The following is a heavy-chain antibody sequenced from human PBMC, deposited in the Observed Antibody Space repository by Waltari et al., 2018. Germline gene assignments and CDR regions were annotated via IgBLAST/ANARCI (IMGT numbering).Heavy chain of an antibody. D-gene: IGHD2-2*03. CDR1: FYAINTGYY. J-gene: IGHJ4*02. CDR3: ARQVLGYCTSATCRKNDS. Sequence: QIELRESGPGLVKPSETLSLTCEASFYAINTGYYWGWFRQPPGKGLECIATIYHDGSTYYNPAIKSRVTILLDTSKNQFSLKMKSMTAADTAVYYCARQVLGYCTSATCRKNDSWGQGTLVTVSS. CDR2: IYHDGST. V-gene: IGHV4-38-2*01.